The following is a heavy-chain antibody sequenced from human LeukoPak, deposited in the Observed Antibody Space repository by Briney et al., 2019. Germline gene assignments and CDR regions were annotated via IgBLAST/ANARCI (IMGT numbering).Heavy chain of an antibody. J-gene: IGHJ2*01. V-gene: IGHV4-34*01. Sequence: SETLSLTCVVYGESFSGYSWSWIRQPPGKGLEWIGEINQRRNTNYNPSLKSRVTISIDTSKNQFSLKLSSVSAADTAVYYCARHGWHAWYFDLWGRGTLVTVSS. D-gene: IGHD6-19*01. CDR3: ARHGWHAWYFDL. CDR1: GESFSGYS. CDR2: INQRRNT.